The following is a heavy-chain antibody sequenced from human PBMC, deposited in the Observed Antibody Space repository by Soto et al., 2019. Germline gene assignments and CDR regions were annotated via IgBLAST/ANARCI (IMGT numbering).Heavy chain of an antibody. J-gene: IGHJ4*02. CDR2: IIPIFGTA. CDR3: ARDLPSPTGSYFDY. CDR1: GGTFSSYA. Sequence: GASVKVSCKASGGTFSSYAISWARQAPGQGLEWMGGIIPIFGTANYAQKFQGRVTITADESTSTAYMELSSLRSEDTAVYYCARDLPSPTGSYFDYWGQGTLVTVSS. V-gene: IGHV1-69*13.